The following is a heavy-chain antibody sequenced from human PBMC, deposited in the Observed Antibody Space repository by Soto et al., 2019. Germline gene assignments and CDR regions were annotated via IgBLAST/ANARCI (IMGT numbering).Heavy chain of an antibody. CDR1: GGSISSSSYY. V-gene: IGHV4-39*02. D-gene: IGHD4-17*01. CDR3: ARDYGDYQFDY. CDR2: IYYRGTT. Sequence: ETLSLTCTVSGGSISSSSYYWGWIRQPPGKGLEWIGNIYYRGTTYYNPSLKSRVTISVDTSKNQFSLKLASVTAADTAVYYCARDYGDYQFDYWGQGTLVTVSS. J-gene: IGHJ4*02.